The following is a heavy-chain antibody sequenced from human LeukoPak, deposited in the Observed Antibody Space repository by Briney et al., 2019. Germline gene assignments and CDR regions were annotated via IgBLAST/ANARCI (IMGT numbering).Heavy chain of an antibody. CDR3: AKDPSAVTIFWRGGGY. CDR2: IRYDGSNK. J-gene: IGHJ4*02. D-gene: IGHD3-9*01. V-gene: IGHV3-30*02. CDR1: GFTFSSYW. Sequence: QPGGSLRLSCAASGFTFSSYWMSWVRQAPGKGLEWVAFIRYDGSNKYYADSVKGRFTISRDNSKNTLYLQMNSLRAEDTAVYYCAKDPSAVTIFWRGGGYRGQGTLVTVSS.